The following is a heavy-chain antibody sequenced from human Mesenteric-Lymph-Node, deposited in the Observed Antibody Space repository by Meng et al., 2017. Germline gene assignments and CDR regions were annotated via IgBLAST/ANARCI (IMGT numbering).Heavy chain of an antibody. CDR3: ARDGARVTRREFYDLDV. CDR2: IDVGSGNT. D-gene: IGHD4-17*01. V-gene: IGHV1-58*02. CDR1: GFTFTSYA. Sequence: SVKVSCKASGFTFTSYAMQWVRQARGQRLEWIGWIDVGSGNTNYAQKFQERVTITRDMSTSTAYMELSSLRSEDTAVYYCARDGARVTRREFYDLDVWGQGTTVTVSS. J-gene: IGHJ6*02.